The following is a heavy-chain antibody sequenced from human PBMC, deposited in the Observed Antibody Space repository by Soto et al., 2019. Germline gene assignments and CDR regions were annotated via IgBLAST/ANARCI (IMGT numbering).Heavy chain of an antibody. CDR1: GLTVSDNY. V-gene: IGHV3-66*01. Sequence: GGSLRLSCAVSGLTVSDNYMTWVRQAPGKGLEWVSVIYSGGSTYYADSVKGRFTISRDNSKNTLYLQMNSLRAEDTAVYYCARDYYDSSGTFDYWGQGTLVTVSS. CDR3: ARDYYDSSGTFDY. J-gene: IGHJ4*02. CDR2: IYSGGST. D-gene: IGHD3-22*01.